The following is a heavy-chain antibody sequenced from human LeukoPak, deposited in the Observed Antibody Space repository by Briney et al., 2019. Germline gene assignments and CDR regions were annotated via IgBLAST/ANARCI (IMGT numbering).Heavy chain of an antibody. D-gene: IGHD6-13*01. V-gene: IGHV3-9*01. CDR2: ISWNSGSI. J-gene: IGHJ6*02. CDR1: GFTFDDYA. Sequence: GGSLRLSCAASGFTFDDYAMHWVRQAPGKGLEWVSGISWNSGSIGYADSVKGRFTISRDNAKNSLYLQMNSLRAEDTALYYCAEGVGYSSSWYHYYYGMDVWGQGTTVTVSS. CDR3: AEGVGYSSSWYHYYYGMDV.